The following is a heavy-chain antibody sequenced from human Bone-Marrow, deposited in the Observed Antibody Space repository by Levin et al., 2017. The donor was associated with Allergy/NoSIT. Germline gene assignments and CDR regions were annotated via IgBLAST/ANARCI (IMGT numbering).Heavy chain of an antibody. V-gene: IGHV4-30-4*01. D-gene: IGHD3-9*01. J-gene: IGHJ3*02. Sequence: SETLSLTCSVSGDSITSGGYYWSWIRQPPGKGLEWIGNIYHSGNTYYNPSLKSRLTMSLDTSRKEVSLKLSFVTAADTAVYYCARDILTGYDDLLTGFPGPFDIWGQGILVTVSS. CDR1: GDSITSGGYY. CDR3: ARDILTGYDDLLTGFPGPFDI. CDR2: IYHSGNT.